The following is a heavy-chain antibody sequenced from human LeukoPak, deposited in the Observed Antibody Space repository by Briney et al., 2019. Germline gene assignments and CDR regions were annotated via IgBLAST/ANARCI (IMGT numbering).Heavy chain of an antibody. CDR2: IYYSGST. CDR1: GGSISSYY. Sequence: PSETLSLTCTVSGGSISSYYWSWIRQPPGKGLEWIGYIYYSGSTNYNPSLKSRVTISVDTSKNQFSLKLSSVTAADTAVYYCARVLRYSHGYYYYYMDVWGKGTTVTISS. D-gene: IGHD5-18*01. V-gene: IGHV4-59*01. J-gene: IGHJ6*03. CDR3: ARVLRYSHGYYYYYMDV.